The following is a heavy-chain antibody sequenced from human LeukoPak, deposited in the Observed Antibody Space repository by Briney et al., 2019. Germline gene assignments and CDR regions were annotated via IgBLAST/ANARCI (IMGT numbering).Heavy chain of an antibody. CDR2: IYYSGST. CDR1: GYSISSGFY. D-gene: IGHD3-22*01. CDR3: AREGYDSSGYYYGDY. Sequence: SETLSLTCTVSGYSISSGFYWGWIRQPPGKGLEWIGYIYYSGSTNYNPSLKSRVTISVDTSKNQFSLKLSSVTAADTAVYYCAREGYDSSGYYYGDYWGQGTLVTVSS. V-gene: IGHV4-61*01. J-gene: IGHJ4*02.